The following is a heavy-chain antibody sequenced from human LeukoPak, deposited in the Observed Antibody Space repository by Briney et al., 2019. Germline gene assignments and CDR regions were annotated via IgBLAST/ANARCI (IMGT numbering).Heavy chain of an antibody. CDR1: GFSFSDSP. D-gene: IGHD2-21*01. V-gene: IGHV3-73*01. J-gene: IGHJ5*02. CDR2: IRSKDQNSAT. Sequence: PGGSLRLSCAASGFSFSDSPIHWVRQASGKGLEWVGRIRSKDQNSATAYAESVKGRFTISRDDSKNMAYLQMNSLRIKDTAVYYCESSIIKAGGSWGQGTLVTVSS. CDR3: ESSIIKAGGS.